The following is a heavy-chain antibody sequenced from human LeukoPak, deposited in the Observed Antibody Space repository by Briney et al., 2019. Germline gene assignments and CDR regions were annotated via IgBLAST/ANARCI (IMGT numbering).Heavy chain of an antibody. V-gene: IGHV3-30-3*01. Sequence: GGSLRLSCAASGFTFSSYAMHWVRQAPGKGLEWVTVISYDGSNKYYADSVKGRFTISRDNSKNTLYLQMNSLRAEDTAVYYCAKEDYYGSGSYYRYYYYGMDVWGQGTTVTVSS. CDR2: ISYDGSNK. CDR3: AKEDYYGSGSYYRYYYYGMDV. D-gene: IGHD3-10*01. J-gene: IGHJ6*02. CDR1: GFTFSSYA.